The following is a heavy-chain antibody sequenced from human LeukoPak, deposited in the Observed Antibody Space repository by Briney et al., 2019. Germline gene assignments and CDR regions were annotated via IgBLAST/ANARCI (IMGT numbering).Heavy chain of an antibody. Sequence: PGGSLRLSCAASGFTFSSYGMSWVRQAPGKGLEWVAFIRYDGSNKYYADSVKGRFTISRDNSKNTLYLQMNSLRAEDTAVYYCAKDWDVVGYCSGGSCHWGQGTLVTVSS. CDR1: GFTFSSYG. CDR3: AKDWDVVGYCSGGSCH. CDR2: IRYDGSNK. J-gene: IGHJ4*02. V-gene: IGHV3-30*02. D-gene: IGHD2-15*01.